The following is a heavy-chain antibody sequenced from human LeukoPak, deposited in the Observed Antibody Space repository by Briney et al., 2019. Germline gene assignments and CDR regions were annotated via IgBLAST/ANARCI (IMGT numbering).Heavy chain of an antibody. CDR3: ARGRYYDFWSGYTRNWFDP. CDR1: GGSLSGYY. D-gene: IGHD3-3*01. V-gene: IGHV4-34*01. J-gene: IGHJ5*02. CDR2: INHSGST. Sequence: SETLSLTCAVYGGSLSGYYWSWIRQPPGKGLEWIGEINHSGSTNYNPSLKSRVTISVDTSKNQFSLKLSSVTVADTAVYYCARGRYYDFWSGYTRNWFDPWGQGTLVTVSS.